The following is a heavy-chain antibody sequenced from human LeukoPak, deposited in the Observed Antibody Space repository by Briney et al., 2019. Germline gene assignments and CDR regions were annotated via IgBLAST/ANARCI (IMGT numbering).Heavy chain of an antibody. J-gene: IGHJ6*02. D-gene: IGHD2-8*01. CDR1: GFTFSGYG. V-gene: IGHV3-30*18. CDR2: ISYDGHNE. CDR3: AKGVGYGGMDV. Sequence: GRSLRLSCAASGFTFSGYGMHWVRQAPGRGLEWVAVISYDGHNEYYADSVKGRFTISRDNSKNTVYVQMNSLRAEDTAVYYCAKGVGYGGMDVWGQGTTVPVSS.